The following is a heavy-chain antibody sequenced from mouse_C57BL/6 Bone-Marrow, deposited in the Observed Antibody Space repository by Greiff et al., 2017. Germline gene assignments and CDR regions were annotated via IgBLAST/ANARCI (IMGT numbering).Heavy chain of an antibody. V-gene: IGHV1-58*01. CDR3: ARWGYYDWYFDV. CDR2: IYIGYGYT. J-gene: IGHJ1*03. CDR1: GYTFTSYG. D-gene: IGHD2-3*01. Sequence: EVKLMESGAELVRPGSSVKMSCKTSGYTFTSYGINWVKQRPGQGLEWIGYIYIGYGYTEYNEKFKGKATLTSDTSSSTAYMQLSSLTSEDSAVYFCARWGYYDWYFDVWGTGTTVTVSS.